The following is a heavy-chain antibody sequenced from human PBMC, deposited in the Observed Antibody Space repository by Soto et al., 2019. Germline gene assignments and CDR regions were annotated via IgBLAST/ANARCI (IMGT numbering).Heavy chain of an antibody. CDR3: ARPWYSSSWPLFDY. D-gene: IGHD6-13*01. V-gene: IGHV1-18*01. CDR1: GYTFTSYG. CDR2: ISAYNGNT. J-gene: IGHJ4*02. Sequence: GASLKVSCKASGYTFTSYGISWVRQAPGQGLEWMGWISAYNGNTNYAQKLQGRVTMTTDTSTSTVYMELSSLRSEDTAVYYCARPWYSSSWPLFDYWGQGTLVTVSS.